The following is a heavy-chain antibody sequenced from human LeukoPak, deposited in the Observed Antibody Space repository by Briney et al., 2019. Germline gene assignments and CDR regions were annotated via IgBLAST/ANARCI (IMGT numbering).Heavy chain of an antibody. D-gene: IGHD6-19*01. V-gene: IGHV3-11*03. CDR3: ARPYSSGWYGGFDL. CDR1: GFTFSDYY. J-gene: IGHJ2*01. Sequence: GGSLRLSCAASGFTFSDYYMSWIRQAPGKGLEWVSYISSSSTYTNYADSVKGRFTISRENAKNSLYLQMNSLRAEDTAVYYCARPYSSGWYGGFDLWGRGTLVTVSP. CDR2: ISSSSTYT.